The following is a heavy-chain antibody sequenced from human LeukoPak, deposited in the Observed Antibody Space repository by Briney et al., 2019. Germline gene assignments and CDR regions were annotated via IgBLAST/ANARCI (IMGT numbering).Heavy chain of an antibody. J-gene: IGHJ2*01. CDR3: ARGCENGNWYWYFDL. CDR1: GFTFRSYW. V-gene: IGHV3-74*01. Sequence: PGGSLRLPCAASGFTFRSYWMHWVRQVPGKGLVWVSRINSDGSSTSYADSVKGRFTISRDNAKNTLYLQMNSLRAEDTAVYYCARGCENGNWYWYFDLWGRGTLVTVSS. CDR2: INSDGSST. D-gene: IGHD1-20*01.